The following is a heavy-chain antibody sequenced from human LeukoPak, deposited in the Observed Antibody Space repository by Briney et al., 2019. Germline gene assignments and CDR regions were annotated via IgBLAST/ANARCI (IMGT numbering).Heavy chain of an antibody. CDR2: IKKDGSEK. Sequence: RGCLRLSCAAPGFTVSSDWMSRVRQALRKGLECVANIKKDGSEKYYVDSVKGRFTISRDNAKNSLYLQMNRLRAEDTAVYYCARVQWELRGVGSYFDYWGQGTLVTVSS. CDR1: GFTVSSDW. D-gene: IGHD1-26*01. J-gene: IGHJ4*02. CDR3: ARVQWELRGVGSYFDY. V-gene: IGHV3-7*01.